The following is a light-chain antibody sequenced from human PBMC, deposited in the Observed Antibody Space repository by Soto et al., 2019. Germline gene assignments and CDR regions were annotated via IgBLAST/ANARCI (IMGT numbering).Light chain of an antibody. Sequence: DVQLTQSPSSLSVFVGDSVTVTCRVSQTIITYLHWYHQKPGEAPTLLINAASTLQSGVPSRFSGSGSGTDFTLTINSLQPEDVGTYYCQQSYSNPTFGQGTTVEIK. CDR2: AAS. J-gene: IGKJ1*01. V-gene: IGKV1-39*01. CDR1: QTIITY. CDR3: QQSYSNPT.